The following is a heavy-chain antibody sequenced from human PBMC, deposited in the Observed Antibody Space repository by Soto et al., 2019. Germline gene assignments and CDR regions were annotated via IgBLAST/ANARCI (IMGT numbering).Heavy chain of an antibody. CDR1: GFTFSNYA. J-gene: IGHJ3*02. CDR3: AKAGGLELGISMLLFDI. D-gene: IGHD3-10*01. V-gene: IGHV3-23*01. CDR2: INDSGVST. Sequence: EVRLLESGGGFVQPGGSLRLSCAASGFTFSNYAMSWVRQTPGRVLEWVSTINDSGVSTYYADSVKGRFALSRDNSMTTMHLQMNSLRAEDTAVSDFAKAGGLELGISMLLFDIWGHGTMVTGSS.